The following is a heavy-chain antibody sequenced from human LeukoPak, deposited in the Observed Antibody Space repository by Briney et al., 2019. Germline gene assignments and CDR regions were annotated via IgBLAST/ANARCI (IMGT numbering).Heavy chain of an antibody. Sequence: GESLKISCKGSGYIFTNYWIGWVRQMPGKGLEWMGIIYPGDSETRYSPSFQGQVTISADKSISTAYLQWSSLKASDTAMYYCARPYYDSSGHSDDAFDIWGQGTMVTVSS. CDR1: GYIFTNYW. J-gene: IGHJ3*02. D-gene: IGHD3-22*01. CDR2: IYPGDSET. V-gene: IGHV5-51*01. CDR3: ARPYYDSSGHSDDAFDI.